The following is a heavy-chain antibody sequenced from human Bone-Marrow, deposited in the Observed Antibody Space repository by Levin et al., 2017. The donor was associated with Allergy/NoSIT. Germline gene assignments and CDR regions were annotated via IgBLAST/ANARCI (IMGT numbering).Heavy chain of an antibody. Sequence: GGSLRLSCAASGFTFTSYAMHWVRQAPGKGLEWVSSITSSSANIYYADSVQGRFTISRDNAKKSVYLQMDSLRAEDTAVYYCASVYRGDYWGQGTLVTVCS. J-gene: IGHJ4*02. D-gene: IGHD1-26*01. V-gene: IGHV3-21*01. CDR2: ITSSSANI. CDR1: GFTFTSYA. CDR3: ASVYRGDY.